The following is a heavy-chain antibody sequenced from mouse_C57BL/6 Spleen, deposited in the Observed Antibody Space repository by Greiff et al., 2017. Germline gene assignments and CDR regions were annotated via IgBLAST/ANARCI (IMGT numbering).Heavy chain of an antibody. D-gene: IGHD2-14*01. CDR3: TRLGPGY. J-gene: IGHJ2*01. Sequence: LVESGAELVRPGASVTLSCKASGYTFTDYEMHWVKQTPVHGLEWIGAIDPETGGTAYNQKFKGKAILTADKSSSTAYMELRSLTSEDSAVYYCTRLGPGYWGQGTTLTVAS. V-gene: IGHV1-15*01. CDR1: GYTFTDYE. CDR2: IDPETGGT.